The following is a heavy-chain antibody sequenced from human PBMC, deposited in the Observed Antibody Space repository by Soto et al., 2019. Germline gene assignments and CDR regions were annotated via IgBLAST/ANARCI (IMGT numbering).Heavy chain of an antibody. CDR2: ILHIGST. V-gene: IGHV4-4*02. Sequence: VQLQESGPGLVKPSGTLSLTCTVSGGSISTTNWWSWVRQSPGKGLEWIGEILHIGSTNYNPSLKSRVTISIDKSKSQFSLRLSCVTAAATAVYYCASGFDSDGLYNGGHPWGQGTLVSVSS. D-gene: IGHD3-22*01. CDR1: GGSISTTNW. J-gene: IGHJ5*02. CDR3: ASGFDSDGLYNGGHP.